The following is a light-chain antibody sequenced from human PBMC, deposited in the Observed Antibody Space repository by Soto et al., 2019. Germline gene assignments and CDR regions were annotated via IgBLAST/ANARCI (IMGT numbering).Light chain of an antibody. Sequence: DIQMTQSPASLSASVGDRVTITCRASQDITGYLTWYQQKQGRAPKLLIYDASHLETGVPSRFSGSGSGTDFTFTISRMQPEDVATYYCQQYDQLRFTVGHGTKVEI. V-gene: IGKV1-33*01. J-gene: IGKJ3*01. CDR1: QDITGY. CDR3: QQYDQLRFT. CDR2: DAS.